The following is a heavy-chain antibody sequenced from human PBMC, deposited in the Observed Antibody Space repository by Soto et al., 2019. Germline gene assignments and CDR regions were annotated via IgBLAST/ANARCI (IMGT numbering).Heavy chain of an antibody. V-gene: IGHV3-33*01. CDR2: IWFDGSNK. CDR3: ARDTWFGDVLYFDY. J-gene: IGHJ4*02. Sequence: QVQLVESGGGVVQPGRSLRLSCVASGVTFNRCGFHWVRQAPGKGLEWVAVIWFDGSNKYYADSVKGRFTISRDDSKSTLYLQMNSMRAEDTAVSFCARDTWFGDVLYFDYWGQGTQVTVSS. CDR1: GVTFNRCG. D-gene: IGHD3-10*01.